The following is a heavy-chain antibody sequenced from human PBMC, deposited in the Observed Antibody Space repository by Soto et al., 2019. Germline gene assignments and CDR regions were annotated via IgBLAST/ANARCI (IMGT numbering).Heavy chain of an antibody. Sequence: QVQLVQSGAEVKNPGASVKVSCQASGYTFTSYGISWLRPAPGQGLEWMGWISAYNRNTNYAQKLQGRVTTTTDTSTGPAYMELRSLRTDDTAVYYGAVVVPAAKNSFDMWGQGTMVTVSA. CDR3: AVVVPAAKNSFDM. V-gene: IGHV1-18*04. D-gene: IGHD2-2*01. CDR2: ISAYNRNT. CDR1: GYTFTSYG. J-gene: IGHJ3*02.